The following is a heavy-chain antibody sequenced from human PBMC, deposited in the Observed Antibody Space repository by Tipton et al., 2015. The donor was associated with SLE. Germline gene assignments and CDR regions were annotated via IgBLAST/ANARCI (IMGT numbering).Heavy chain of an antibody. Sequence: TLSLTCAVSGGSISSSNWWSWVRQPPGKGLEWIGEINHSGSTNYNPSLKSRVTISVDTSKNQFSLKLSSVTAADTAVYYCARVGANGSRYWGQGTLVTVSS. CDR2: INHSGST. J-gene: IGHJ4*02. V-gene: IGHV4-4*02. D-gene: IGHD1-26*01. CDR1: GGSISSSNW. CDR3: ARVGANGSRY.